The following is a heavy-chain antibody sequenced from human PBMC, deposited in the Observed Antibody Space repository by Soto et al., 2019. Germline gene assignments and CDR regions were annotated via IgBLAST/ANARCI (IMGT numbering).Heavy chain of an antibody. CDR3: TTDPYPRNGGSGSYGMDV. V-gene: IGHV3-15*07. CDR2: IKSKTDGGTR. J-gene: IGHJ6*02. D-gene: IGHD1-26*01. CDR1: GFTFTNAW. Sequence: SMRLSCAASGFTFTNAWMNLVRQSPGKGLEWVGRIKSKTDGGTRDYAAPVKGRFTISRDDSKNTLYLQMNSLKTEDTAVYYCTTDPYPRNGGSGSYGMDVWGQGTTVTVSS.